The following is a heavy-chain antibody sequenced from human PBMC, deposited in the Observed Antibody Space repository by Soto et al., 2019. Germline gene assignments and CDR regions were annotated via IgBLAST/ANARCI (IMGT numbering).Heavy chain of an antibody. D-gene: IGHD3-10*01. Sequence: EVQLLESGGGLGQPGGSLRLSCAVSGLTFSSYAMNWVRQAPGKGLEWVSAVGGSGDSTYYADSVKGRFTISRDNSKNTLYLQMTSLRAEDTAIYYCAKDNRWFGDFFDYWGQGILVTVSS. J-gene: IGHJ4*02. CDR2: VGGSGDST. CDR1: GLTFSSYA. CDR3: AKDNRWFGDFFDY. V-gene: IGHV3-23*01.